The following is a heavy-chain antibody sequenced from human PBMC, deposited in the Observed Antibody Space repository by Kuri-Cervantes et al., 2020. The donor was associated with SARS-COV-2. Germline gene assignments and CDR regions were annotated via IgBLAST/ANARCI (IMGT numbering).Heavy chain of an antibody. V-gene: IGHV1-3*01. Sequence: ASVKVSCKASGYTFTNYAIHWVRQAPGQRLEWMGWINAGNGDTKYSQKFQGRVTITRDTSASTAYMQLSSLRSEDTAVYYCARVLRFLDPFYLDYWGQGTLVTVSS. CDR3: ARVLRFLDPFYLDY. CDR1: GYTFTNYA. CDR2: INAGNGDT. J-gene: IGHJ4*02. D-gene: IGHD3-3*01.